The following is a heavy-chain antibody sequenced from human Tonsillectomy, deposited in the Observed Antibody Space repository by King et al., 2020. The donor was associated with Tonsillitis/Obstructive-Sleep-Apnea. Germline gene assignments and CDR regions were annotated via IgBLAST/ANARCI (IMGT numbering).Heavy chain of an antibody. D-gene: IGHD6-19*01. CDR2: ISGSNGGT. V-gene: IGHV3-23*04. J-gene: IGHJ5*02. CDR1: GFTFSTYA. Sequence: VQLVESGGGLVQPGGSLRLSCVASGFTFSTYAMTWVRQAPGKGPEWVSGISGSNGGTYYADSVKGRFTISRDNSKNTLYLQMNSLRADDTAQNYCAKDFAAVTGDPGSWGQGTLVTVSS. CDR3: AKDFAAVTGDPGS.